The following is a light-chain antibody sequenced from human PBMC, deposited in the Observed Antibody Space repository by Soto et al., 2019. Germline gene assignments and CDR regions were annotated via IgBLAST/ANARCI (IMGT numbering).Light chain of an antibody. CDR3: SSYTSSSTHNYV. Sequence: LTQPASVSGSPGQSITISCTGTSSDVGGYNYVSWYQQHPGKAPKLMIYEVSNRPSGVSNRFSGSKSGNTASLTISGLQAEDEADYYCSSYTSSSTHNYVFGTGTKV. CDR2: EVS. V-gene: IGLV2-14*01. CDR1: SSDVGGYNY. J-gene: IGLJ1*01.